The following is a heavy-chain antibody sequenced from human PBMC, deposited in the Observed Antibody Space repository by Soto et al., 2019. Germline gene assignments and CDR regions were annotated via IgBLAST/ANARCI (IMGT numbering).Heavy chain of an antibody. D-gene: IGHD3-16*01. CDR3: ARWGTTGGLDV. J-gene: IGHJ4*02. Sequence: QVQLVESGVGVVQPGTSLRLSCVGSGFTFRSFVIHWVRQAPGRGLEWVALTSYDGTNKYFGDSVKGRFTISRDNSRNTVYLQMDSLRLEDTALYYCARWGTTGGLDVWGQGTLVSVSS. CDR2: TSYDGTNK. CDR1: GFTFRSFV. V-gene: IGHV3-30*19.